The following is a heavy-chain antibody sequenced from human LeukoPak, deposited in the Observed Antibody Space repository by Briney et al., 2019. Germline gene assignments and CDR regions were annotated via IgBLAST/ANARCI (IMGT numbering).Heavy chain of an antibody. J-gene: IGHJ5*02. CDR3: ARGDCSSTSCQVDP. D-gene: IGHD2-2*01. Sequence: SQTLSLTCTVSGGSISSGGYYWSWIRQPPGKGLEWIGYIYHSGSTYCNPSLKSRVTISVDRSKNQFSLKLSSVTAADTAVYYCARGDCSSTSCQVDPWGQGTLVTVSS. V-gene: IGHV4-30-2*01. CDR1: GGSISSGGYY. CDR2: IYHSGST.